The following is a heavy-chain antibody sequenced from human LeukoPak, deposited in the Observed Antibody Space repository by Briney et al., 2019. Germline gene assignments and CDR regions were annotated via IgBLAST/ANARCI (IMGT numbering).Heavy chain of an antibody. CDR1: GGSISSYY. D-gene: IGHD1-26*01. J-gene: IGHJ4*02. CDR2: ISYTGST. CDR3: ASLLGSARGSYLFGF. V-gene: IGHV4-59*01. Sequence: SETLSLTCTVSGGSISSYYWSWIRQPPGKGLEWIGYISYTGSTNYNPPLKSRVAMSLDTSKNQFSLKLNSVTAADTAVYYCASLLGSARGSYLFGFWGQGTQVTVSS.